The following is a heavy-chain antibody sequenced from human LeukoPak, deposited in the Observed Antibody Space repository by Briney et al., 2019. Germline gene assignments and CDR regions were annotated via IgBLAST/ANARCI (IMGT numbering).Heavy chain of an antibody. J-gene: IGHJ1*01. CDR2: IYGGGGT. CDR1: GITVSDKY. D-gene: IGHD6-19*01. CDR3: AVLTTGWRFQH. V-gene: IGHV3-53*01. Sequence: PGGSLRLSCAVSGITVSDKYMSWVRQAPGKGLECVSLIYGGGGTYYADSVKGRFTISRDNSKNTLYLQMNSLRAEDTAVYYCAVLTTGWRFQHWGQGTLVTVSS.